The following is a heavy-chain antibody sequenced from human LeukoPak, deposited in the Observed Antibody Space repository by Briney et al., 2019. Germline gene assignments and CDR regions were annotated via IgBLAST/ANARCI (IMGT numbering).Heavy chain of an antibody. V-gene: IGHV3-23*01. CDR3: AKDGYYGSGSYYNVGY. CDR2: ISGSGGYT. D-gene: IGHD3-10*01. CDR1: GFTFSSYA. J-gene: IGHJ4*02. Sequence: PGGSLRLSCAASGFTFSSYAMSWVRQAPGKGLEWVSAISGSGGYTYYADSVKGRFTISRDNSKNTLYLQMNSLRAEDTAVYYCAKDGYYGSGSYYNVGYWGQGTLVTVSS.